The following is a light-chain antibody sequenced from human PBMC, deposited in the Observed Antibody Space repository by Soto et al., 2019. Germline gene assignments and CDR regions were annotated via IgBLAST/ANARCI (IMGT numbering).Light chain of an antibody. CDR3: QQRSNWPLT. J-gene: IGKJ4*01. Sequence: EIVLTQSPATLSVSPGERATLSCRASQSISSLLAWYQQKPGQAPRLLIYRASTRASGIPARFSGSGSGADFTLTISSLQSEDFAVYYCQQRSNWPLTFGGGTKVDIK. V-gene: IGKV3-15*01. CDR1: QSISSL. CDR2: RAS.